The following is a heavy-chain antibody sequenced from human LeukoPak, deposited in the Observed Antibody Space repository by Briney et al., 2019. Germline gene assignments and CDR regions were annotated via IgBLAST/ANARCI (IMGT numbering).Heavy chain of an antibody. CDR2: ISSSSSYI. J-gene: IGHJ4*02. V-gene: IGHV3-21*01. Sequence: PGGSLRLSCAASGFTFSSYSMNWVRQAPGKGLEWVSSISSSSSYIYYADSVKGRFTISRDNAKNSLYLQMNSLRAEDTAVYYCVKTSYYYGSGSYWDYFDYWGQGTLVTVSS. CDR3: VKTSYYYGSGSYWDYFDY. D-gene: IGHD3-10*01. CDR1: GFTFSSYS.